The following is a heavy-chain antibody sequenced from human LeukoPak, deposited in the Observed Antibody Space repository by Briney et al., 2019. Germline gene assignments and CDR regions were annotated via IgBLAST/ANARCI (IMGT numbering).Heavy chain of an antibody. Sequence: SETLSLTCTVSGGSISSSSYYWGWIRQPPGKGLEWIGSIYYSGSTNYNPSLKSRVTISVDTSKNQFSLKLSSVTAADTAVYYCARHYDSGPMRFDPWGQGTLVTVSS. CDR3: ARHYDSGPMRFDP. CDR1: GGSISSSSYY. CDR2: IYYSGST. V-gene: IGHV4-39*01. J-gene: IGHJ5*02. D-gene: IGHD3-10*01.